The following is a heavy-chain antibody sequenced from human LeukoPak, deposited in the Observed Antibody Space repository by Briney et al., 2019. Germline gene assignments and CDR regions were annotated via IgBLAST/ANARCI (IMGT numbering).Heavy chain of an antibody. CDR1: GFTFSSYW. J-gene: IGHJ3*02. CDR2: IKQDGSEK. V-gene: IGHV3-7*01. CDR3: ARYRGLGYCSGGSCLHDAFDI. Sequence: PWGSLRLSCAASGFTFSSYWMSWVRQAPGKGLEWVANIKQDGSEKYYVDSVKGRFTISRDNAKNSLYLQMNSLRAEDTAVYYCARYRGLGYCSGGSCLHDAFDIWGQGTMVTVSS. D-gene: IGHD2-15*01.